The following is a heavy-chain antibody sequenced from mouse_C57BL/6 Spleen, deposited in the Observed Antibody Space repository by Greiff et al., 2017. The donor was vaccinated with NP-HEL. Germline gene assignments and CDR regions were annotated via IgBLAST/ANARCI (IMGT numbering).Heavy chain of an antibody. CDR3: ARDLDYYGSSPFAY. J-gene: IGHJ3*01. Sequence: EVKLMESEGGLVQPGSSMKLSCTASGFTFSDYYMAWVRQVPEKGLEWVANINYDGSSTYYLDSLKSRFIISRDNAKNILYLQMSSLKSEDTATYYCARDLDYYGSSPFAYWGQGTLVTVSA. CDR1: GFTFSDYY. D-gene: IGHD1-1*01. V-gene: IGHV5-16*01. CDR2: INYDGSST.